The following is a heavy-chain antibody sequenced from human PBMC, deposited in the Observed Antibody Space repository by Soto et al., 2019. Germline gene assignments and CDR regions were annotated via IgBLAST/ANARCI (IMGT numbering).Heavy chain of an antibody. CDR2: INSDGSST. V-gene: IGHV3-74*01. J-gene: IGHJ4*02. CDR3: TRGGQVTTRWGLFDQ. D-gene: IGHD4-17*01. CDR1: GFAFSGYW. Sequence: EVQLVESGGGLVQPGGSLRLSCAASGFAFSGYWLHWVRQVPGKGLEWVSRINSDGSSTNYADSVKGRFTISRDNAKNTVYVQMNNLRADDTAVDYCTRGGQVTTRWGLFDQWGQGTQVTVSS.